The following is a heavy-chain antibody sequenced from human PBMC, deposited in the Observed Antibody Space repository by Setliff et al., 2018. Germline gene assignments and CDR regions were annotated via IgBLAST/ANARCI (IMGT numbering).Heavy chain of an antibody. CDR1: GYSISSGYY. J-gene: IGHJ4*02. D-gene: IGHD4-17*01. Sequence: KTSETLSLTCSVSGYSISSGYYWGWIRQPPGKGLEWIGSIYHNGNSYYNPSLKSRVTISVDTSKNQLSLKLNSVTAADTAVYYCARQIGYGDFLYFDYWGQGTLVTVSS. CDR3: ARQIGYGDFLYFDY. V-gene: IGHV4-38-2*01. CDR2: IYHNGNS.